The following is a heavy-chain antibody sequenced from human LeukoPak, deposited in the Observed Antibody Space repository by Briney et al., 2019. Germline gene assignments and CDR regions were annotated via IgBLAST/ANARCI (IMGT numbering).Heavy chain of an antibody. D-gene: IGHD2-15*01. CDR3: ARERVAATLYNWFDP. CDR2: ISSSSSTI. CDR1: GFSFSRYW. Sequence: PGGSLRLSCAASGFSFSRYWIHWVRHAPGKGLEWVSYISSSSSTIYYVESVKGRFTISRDNAKNSLYLQMNSLRAEDTAVYYCARERVAATLYNWFDPWGQGTLVTVSS. J-gene: IGHJ5*02. V-gene: IGHV3-48*01.